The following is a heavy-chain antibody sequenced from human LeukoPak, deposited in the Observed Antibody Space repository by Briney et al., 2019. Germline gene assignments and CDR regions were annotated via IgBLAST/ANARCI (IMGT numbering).Heavy chain of an antibody. CDR3: ARGRSSSLNWFDT. CDR2: INHSGST. J-gene: IGHJ5*02. CDR1: GGSFRGYN. Sequence: SETLSLTCAVNGGSFRGYNWSSIRQPPGKGLEWIGEINHSGSTNYNPSLKSRVTISVDTSKNQFSLKLSSGTAADTAVYYCARGRSSSLNWFDTWGQGTLVTVSS. D-gene: IGHD6-13*01. V-gene: IGHV4-34*01.